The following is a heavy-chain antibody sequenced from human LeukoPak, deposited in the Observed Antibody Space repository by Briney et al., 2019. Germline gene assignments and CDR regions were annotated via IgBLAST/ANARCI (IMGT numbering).Heavy chain of an antibody. D-gene: IGHD3-10*01. J-gene: IGHJ4*02. V-gene: IGHV4-34*01. CDR1: GFTVSSNY. Sequence: GSLRLSCAASGFTVSSNYMSWVRQPPGKGLEWIGEINHSGSTNYNPSLKSRVTISVDTSKNQCSLKLSSVTAADTAVYYCARHSYGSGSHYSYYFDYWGQGTLVTVSS. CDR3: ARHSYGSGSHYSYYFDY. CDR2: INHSGST.